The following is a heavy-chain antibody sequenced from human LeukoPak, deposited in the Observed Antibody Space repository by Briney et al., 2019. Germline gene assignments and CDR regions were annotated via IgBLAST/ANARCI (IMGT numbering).Heavy chain of an antibody. CDR1: GGSISSSSYY. V-gene: IGHV4-39*01. CDR3: ASPGAYCGGDCYPPFDY. D-gene: IGHD2-21*02. J-gene: IGHJ4*02. Sequence: NPSETLSLTCTVSGGSISSSSYYWGWIRQPRGKGAEWIGTIYYSGSTYYNPSLKSRTTQSIDTAKNLFSMKLSAMTAEDRALYYCASPGAYCGGDCYPPFDYWGQETLLTVSS. CDR2: IYYSGST.